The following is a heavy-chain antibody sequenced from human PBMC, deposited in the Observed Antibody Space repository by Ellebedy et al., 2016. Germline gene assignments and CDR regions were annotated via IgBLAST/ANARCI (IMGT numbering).Heavy chain of an antibody. D-gene: IGHD2-2*01. CDR3: ARVGSSTRRYYYYMDV. Sequence: SETLSLXXAVYGGSFSGYYWSWIRQPPGKGLEWIGEINHSGSTNYNPSLKSRVTISVDTSKNQFSLKLSSVTAADTAVYYCARVGSSTRRYYYYMDVWGKGTTVTVSS. V-gene: IGHV4-34*01. CDR1: GGSFSGYY. J-gene: IGHJ6*03. CDR2: INHSGST.